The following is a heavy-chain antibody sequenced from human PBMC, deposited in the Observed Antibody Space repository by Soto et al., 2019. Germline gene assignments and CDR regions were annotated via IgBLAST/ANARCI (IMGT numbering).Heavy chain of an antibody. CDR2: IHYSGSI. D-gene: IGHD2-21*02. CDR1: GGSISYEYYH. V-gene: IGHV4-30-4*08. CDR3: AREDDGGDRDYYGLDV. J-gene: IGHJ6*02. Sequence: SETLSLTCTVSGGSISYEYYHWTWVRQSPGKGLEWIGYIHYSGSIIYNPSFKSRVTISVDTSKNQFSLQLSSVTAADTAVYFCAREDDGGDRDYYGLDVWGQGTTVTVSS.